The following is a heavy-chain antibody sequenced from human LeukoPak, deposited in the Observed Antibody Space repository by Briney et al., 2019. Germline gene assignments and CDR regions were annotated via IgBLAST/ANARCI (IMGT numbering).Heavy chain of an antibody. CDR2: INPSGGST. Sequence: ASVKVSCKASGYTFTSYDINWVRQAPGQGLEWMGIINPSGGSTSYAQKFQGRVTMTRDTSTSTVYMELSSLRSEDTAVYYCASNMESLLEGFDYWGQGTLVTVSS. CDR1: GYTFTSYD. CDR3: ASNMESLLEGFDY. V-gene: IGHV1-46*01. D-gene: IGHD1-1*01. J-gene: IGHJ4*02.